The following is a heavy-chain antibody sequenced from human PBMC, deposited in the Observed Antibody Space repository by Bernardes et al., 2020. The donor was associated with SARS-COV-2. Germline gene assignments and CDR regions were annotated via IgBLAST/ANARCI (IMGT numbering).Heavy chain of an antibody. CDR2: IFWDDDK. J-gene: IGHJ4*02. D-gene: IGHD3-9*01. CDR3: ARWLSRGASWFFDF. V-gene: IGHV2-5*02. Sequence: SGPTLVKPTQTLTLTCTFSGFSLNTSAVGVGWIRQPPGKALDWLALIFWDDDKRYRPSLRSRLTITQDTSKNHVVLTLTNMDPEDTATYYCARWLSRGASWFFDFWGQGTLVTVSS. CDR1: GFSLNTSAVG.